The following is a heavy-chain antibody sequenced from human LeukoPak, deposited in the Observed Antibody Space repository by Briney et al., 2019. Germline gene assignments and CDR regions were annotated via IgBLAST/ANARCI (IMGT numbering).Heavy chain of an antibody. CDR1: GGSFSGYY. CDR3: ARGPRSVRPVRSDY. CDR2: INHSGST. D-gene: IGHD3-22*01. Sequence: SETLSLTCAVYGGSFSGYYWSWIRQPPGKGLEWIGEINHSGSTNYNPSLKSRVTISVDTSKNQFSLKLSSVTAADTAVYYCARGPRSVRPVRSDYWGQGTLVTVSS. J-gene: IGHJ4*02. V-gene: IGHV4-34*01.